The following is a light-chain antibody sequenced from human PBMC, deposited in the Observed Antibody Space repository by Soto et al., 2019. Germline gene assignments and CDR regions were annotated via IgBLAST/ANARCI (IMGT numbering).Light chain of an antibody. CDR3: QQSLSNLIT. J-gene: IGKJ5*01. Sequence: DLQMTQSPSPLSASVGDRVTITCRASQSISSYLNWYQQKPGKAPKLLIYAASSLQSGVPSRFSGSGSGTDFTRTISSLQPEDFATYYCQQSLSNLITFGQGTRLEIK. V-gene: IGKV1-39*01. CDR1: QSISSY. CDR2: AAS.